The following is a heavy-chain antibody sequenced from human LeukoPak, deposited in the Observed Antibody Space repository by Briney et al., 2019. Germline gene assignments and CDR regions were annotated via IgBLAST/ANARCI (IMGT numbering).Heavy chain of an antibody. CDR1: GFTFSSYA. V-gene: IGHV3-7*01. J-gene: IGHJ6*02. CDR2: IKQDGSEK. Sequence: PGGSLRLSCAASGFTFSSYAMHWVRQAPGKGLEWVANIKQDGSEKYYVDSVKGRFTISRDNAKNSLYLQMNSLRAEDTAVYYCARGQDPYYYGMDVWGQGATVTVSS. CDR3: ARGQDPYYYGMDV.